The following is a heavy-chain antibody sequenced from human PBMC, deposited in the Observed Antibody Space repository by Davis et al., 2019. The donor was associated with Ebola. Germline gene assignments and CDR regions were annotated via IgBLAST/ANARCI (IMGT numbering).Heavy chain of an antibody. CDR3: VKDVGKGVGAPAY. Sequence: GGSLRLSCAVSGFAVSSNHMSWVRQAPGKGLEWVSVIYDQTTAYADAVRGRFIISRDKSNNTLYLQMNSLRADDSALYSCVKDVGKGVGAPAYWGQGTLVTVSS. CDR2: IYDQTT. V-gene: IGHV3-53*05. CDR1: GFAVSSNH. J-gene: IGHJ4*02. D-gene: IGHD1-26*01.